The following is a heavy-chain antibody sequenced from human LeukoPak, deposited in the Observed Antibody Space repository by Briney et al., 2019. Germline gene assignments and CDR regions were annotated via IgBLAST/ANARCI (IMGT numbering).Heavy chain of an antibody. Sequence: GASVKVSCKASGYTFTSYGISWVRQVPGQGLEWMGWISAYNGYTNYAQNFQGRVTMTTDASTSTAYMELRSLRSDDTAVYYCVREVSMVRGVITFYHYNGMDVWGQGTAVTVSS. CDR1: GYTFTSYG. CDR2: ISAYNGYT. CDR3: VREVSMVRGVITFYHYNGMDV. D-gene: IGHD3-10*01. J-gene: IGHJ6*02. V-gene: IGHV1-18*01.